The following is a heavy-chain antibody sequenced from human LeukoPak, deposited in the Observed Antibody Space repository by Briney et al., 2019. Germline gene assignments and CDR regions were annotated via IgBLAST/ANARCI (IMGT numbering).Heavy chain of an antibody. CDR3: ARDASSWQLGYMDV. CDR1: GFTFSSYS. D-gene: IGHD6-6*01. Sequence: GGSLRLSCAASGFTFSSYSMNWVRQAPGKGLEWVSSISSSSSYIYYEDSVKGRFTISRDNAKNSLYLQMNSLRAEDTAVYYCARDASSWQLGYMDVWGKGTTVTVSS. V-gene: IGHV3-21*01. CDR2: ISSSSSYI. J-gene: IGHJ6*03.